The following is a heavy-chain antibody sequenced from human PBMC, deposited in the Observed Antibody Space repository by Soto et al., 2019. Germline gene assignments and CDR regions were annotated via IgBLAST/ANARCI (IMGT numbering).Heavy chain of an antibody. V-gene: IGHV4-31*03. CDR3: ASTGIAAADN. CDR2: IYYSGST. Sequence: TLSLTCTVSGGSISSGTYYWSWIRQHPGKDLEWIGYIYYSGSTYYNPSLKSRVTISVDTSQNQFFLRLSSVTAADTAVYYCASTGIAAADNWGQGIQVTVSS. J-gene: IGHJ4*02. D-gene: IGHD6-13*01. CDR1: GGSISSGTYY.